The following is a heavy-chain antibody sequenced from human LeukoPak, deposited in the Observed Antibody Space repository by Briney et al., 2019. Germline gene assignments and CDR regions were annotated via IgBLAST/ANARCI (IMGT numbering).Heavy chain of an antibody. CDR2: INPTGGST. J-gene: IGHJ5*02. Sequence: APVKVSCKASGYTFTSYYMHWVRQAPGQGLEWMGIINPTGGSTTYAQKFQGRVTMTGDTSTSTVYMELSSLTSEDTAVYYCARDLDPIGAADPNWFDPWGQGTLVTVSS. D-gene: IGHD6-13*01. CDR1: GYTFTSYY. CDR3: ARDLDPIGAADPNWFDP. V-gene: IGHV1-46*01.